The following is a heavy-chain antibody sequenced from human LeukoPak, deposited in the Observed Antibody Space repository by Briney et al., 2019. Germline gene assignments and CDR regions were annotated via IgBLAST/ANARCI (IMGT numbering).Heavy chain of an antibody. CDR3: AKGNSFTMVRTWYYGMDV. J-gene: IGHJ6*02. CDR2: ISWNSGSI. Sequence: PGGSLRLSCAASGFTFDDYAMHWVRQAPGKGLEWVSGISWNSGSIGYADSVKGRFTISRDNAKNSLYLQMNSLRAEDTALYYCAKGNSFTMVRTWYYGMDVWGQGTTVTVSS. D-gene: IGHD3-10*01. CDR1: GFTFDDYA. V-gene: IGHV3-9*01.